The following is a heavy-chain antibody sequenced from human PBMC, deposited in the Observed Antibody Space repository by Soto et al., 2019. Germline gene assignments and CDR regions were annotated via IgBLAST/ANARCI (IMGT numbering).Heavy chain of an antibody. CDR1: GGTFSSYA. V-gene: IGHV1-69*01. D-gene: IGHD6-19*01. Sequence: QVQLVQSGAEMKKPGSSVKVSCKASGGTFSSYAISWVRQAPGQGLDWMGGIIPIFGTANYAQKFQGRVTITADESTSTAYMELSSLRSEYTAVYYCARAKESSSGWYRAQTYDAFDIWGQGTMVTVSS. CDR2: IIPIFGTA. J-gene: IGHJ3*02. CDR3: ARAKESSSGWYRAQTYDAFDI.